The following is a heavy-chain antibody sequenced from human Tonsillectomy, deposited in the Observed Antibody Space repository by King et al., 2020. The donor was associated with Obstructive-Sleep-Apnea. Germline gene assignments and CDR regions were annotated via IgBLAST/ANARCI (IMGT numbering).Heavy chain of an antibody. CDR3: ATNSAWCHGY. CDR1: GFTFSSYW. D-gene: IGHD6-19*01. Sequence: VQLVESGGGLVQPGGSLRLSCAASGFTFSSYWMSWVRQAPGRGLELVANIKEDGSEKYHVDSVKGRFTISRDNAKNSLYLQMNSLRAEDTAVYYCATNSAWCHGYWGQGTLVTVSS. V-gene: IGHV3-7*03. CDR2: IKEDGSEK. J-gene: IGHJ4*02.